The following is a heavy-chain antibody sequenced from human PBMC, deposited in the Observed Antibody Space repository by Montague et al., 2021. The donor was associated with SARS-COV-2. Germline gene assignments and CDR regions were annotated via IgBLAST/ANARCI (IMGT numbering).Heavy chain of an antibody. CDR1: GFIFRHYA. Sequence: RLSWSASGFIFRHYAMSWVRQAPGRGLEWVSGISTSGDYTYYADSLKGRFTISRDNSRNTLYLQMNSLRAEDTAIYYCAKDREMDYSADYWGQGTLVTVSS. V-gene: IGHV3-23*01. CDR2: ISTSGDYT. D-gene: IGHD5-24*01. J-gene: IGHJ4*02. CDR3: AKDREMDYSADY.